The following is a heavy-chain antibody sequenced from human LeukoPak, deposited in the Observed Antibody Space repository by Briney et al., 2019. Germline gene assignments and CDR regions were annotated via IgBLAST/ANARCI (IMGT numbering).Heavy chain of an antibody. J-gene: IGHJ4*02. CDR3: ARRRASDYDILTGYYPTYYFDY. Sequence: GGTLRLSCAASGFIFSNYGMSWVRQAPGKGLEWVSYISSSGSTIYYADSVKGRFTISRDNAKNSLYLQMNSLRAEDTAVYYCARRRASDYDILTGYYPTYYFDYWGQGTLVTVSS. V-gene: IGHV3-11*01. CDR2: ISSSGSTI. CDR1: GFIFSNYG. D-gene: IGHD3-9*01.